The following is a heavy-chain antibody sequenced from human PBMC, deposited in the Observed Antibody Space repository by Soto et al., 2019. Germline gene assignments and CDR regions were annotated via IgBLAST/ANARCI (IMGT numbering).Heavy chain of an antibody. V-gene: IGHV3-21*01. CDR1: GFTFSSYS. Sequence: EVQLVESGGGLVKPGGSLRLSCAASGFTFSSYSMNWVRQAPGKGLEWVSSISSSSSYIYYADSVKGRFTISRDNAKNSRYLEINSLRADDTAVSYCARRDSSSSYWGHGTLVTVSS. CDR3: ARRDSSSSY. CDR2: ISSSSSYI. D-gene: IGHD6-6*01. J-gene: IGHJ4*01.